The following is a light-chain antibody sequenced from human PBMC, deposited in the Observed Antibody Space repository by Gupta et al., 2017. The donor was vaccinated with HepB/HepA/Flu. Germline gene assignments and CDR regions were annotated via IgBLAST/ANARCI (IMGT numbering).Light chain of an antibody. Sequence: QSFLTQPLSVSGTPGQTISISCFGSPSNVGNAYVCWYQKLPRTAPKLLMHSNNQRHSGVPDRFSGSKSGSSASLAISALRPEDEADYYCAAWDDSLNGCLFGGGTKFTVL. V-gene: IGLV1-47*01. CDR2: SNN. CDR3: AAWDDSLNGCL. J-gene: IGLJ1*01. CDR1: PSNVGNAY.